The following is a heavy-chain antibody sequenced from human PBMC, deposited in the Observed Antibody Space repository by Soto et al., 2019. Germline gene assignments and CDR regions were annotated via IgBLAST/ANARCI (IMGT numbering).Heavy chain of an antibody. D-gene: IGHD6-19*01. J-gene: IGHJ4*01. CDR1: RDGFACYS. CDR3: ARAVAVAADLAY. V-gene: IGHV1-3*01. Sequence: KVSCEARRDGFACYSLCWPCQAHEQRLEWMGWINAGNGNTKYSQKFQGRVTITRDTSASTAYMELSSLRSEVTAVYYCARAVAVAADLAYWGHGTPVTVS. CDR2: INAGNGNT.